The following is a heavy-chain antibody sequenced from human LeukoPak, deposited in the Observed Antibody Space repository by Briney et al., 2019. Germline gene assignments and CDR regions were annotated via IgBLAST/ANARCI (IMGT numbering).Heavy chain of an antibody. D-gene: IGHD3-9*01. Sequence: GGSLRLSCAASGFTFSSYWMSWVRQAPGRGLEWVANIKQDGSEKYYVDSVKGRFTISRDNDKNSLYLQMNSLRAEDTAVYYCARDQSYDILTGYYYFDYWGQGTLVTVSS. CDR2: IKQDGSEK. V-gene: IGHV3-7*01. CDR1: GFTFSSYW. J-gene: IGHJ4*02. CDR3: ARDQSYDILTGYYYFDY.